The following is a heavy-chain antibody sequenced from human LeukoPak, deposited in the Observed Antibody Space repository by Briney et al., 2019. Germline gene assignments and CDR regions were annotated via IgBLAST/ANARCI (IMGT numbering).Heavy chain of an antibody. CDR3: ARRTSSNYVDY. Sequence: SETLSLTCTVSGGSISSGGYYWSWIRQHPGKGLEWIGFIYYTGSTNYNPSLKSRVTISIDTSTNQFSLKLSSVTAADTAVYFCARRTSSNYVDYWGQGTLVTVSS. CDR2: IYYTGST. CDR1: GGSISSGGYY. D-gene: IGHD4-11*01. J-gene: IGHJ4*02. V-gene: IGHV4-61*08.